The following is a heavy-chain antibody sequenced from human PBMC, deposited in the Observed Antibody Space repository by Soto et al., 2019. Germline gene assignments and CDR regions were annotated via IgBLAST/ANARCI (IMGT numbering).Heavy chain of an antibody. CDR3: ARNLMDYDILTGYYIAYYFDY. Sequence: ASVKVSCKASGYTCTSYSMHWVRQAPGQRLEWMGWINAGNGNTKYSQKFQGRVTITRDTSASTAYMEMSSLRSEDTAVYYCARNLMDYDILTGYYIAYYFDYWGQGTLVTVS. J-gene: IGHJ4*02. V-gene: IGHV1-3*01. CDR2: INAGNGNT. D-gene: IGHD3-9*01. CDR1: GYTCTSYS.